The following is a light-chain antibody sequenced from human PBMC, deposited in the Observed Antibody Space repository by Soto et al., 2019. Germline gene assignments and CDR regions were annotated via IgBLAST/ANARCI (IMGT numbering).Light chain of an antibody. CDR2: EVT. CDR1: SSDVGYYDY. J-gene: IGLJ1*01. V-gene: IGLV2-8*01. CDR3: SSYADDNIFV. Sequence: QSVLTQPPSASGSPGQSVTISCTGASSDVGYYDYVSWYQQHPGKAPRLMIYEVTKRPSGVPDRFSGSKSGNAASLTVSGLQAEDEADYYCSSYADDNIFVFGTGTKVTVL.